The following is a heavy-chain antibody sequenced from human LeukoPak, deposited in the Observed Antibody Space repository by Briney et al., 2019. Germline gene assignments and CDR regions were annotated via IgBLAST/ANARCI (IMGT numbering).Heavy chain of an antibody. CDR2: ISGSGGST. CDR3: ARFRVGFDYFDY. Sequence: GGSLRLSCAASGFTFSSYAMSWVRQAPGKGLEWVSAISGSGGSTYYADSVKGRFTISRDNSKNTLYLQMNSLRAEDTAVYYCARFRVGFDYFDYWGQGTLVTVSS. J-gene: IGHJ4*02. D-gene: IGHD2-15*01. CDR1: GFTFSSYA. V-gene: IGHV3-23*01.